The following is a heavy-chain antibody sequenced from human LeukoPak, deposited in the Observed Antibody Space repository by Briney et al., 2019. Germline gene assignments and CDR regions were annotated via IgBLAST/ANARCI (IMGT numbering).Heavy chain of an antibody. CDR3: ASFGLAAGTGDY. CDR1: GGSFSGYY. Sequence: SETLSLTCAVYGGSFSGYYWSWIRQPPGKGLEWIGEINHSGSTNYNPSLKSRVTISVDTSKSQFSLKLSSVTGADTAVYYCASFGLAAGTGDYWGQGTLVTVSS. CDR2: INHSGST. D-gene: IGHD6-13*01. J-gene: IGHJ4*02. V-gene: IGHV4-34*01.